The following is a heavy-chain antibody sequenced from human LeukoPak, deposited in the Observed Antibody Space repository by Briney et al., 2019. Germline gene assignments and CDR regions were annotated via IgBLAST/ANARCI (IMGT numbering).Heavy chain of an antibody. Sequence: ASVKVSCKASGYTFTSYGISWVRQAPGQGLEWMGWISAYNGNTNYAQKLQGRVTMTTDTSTSTAYMELRSLRSDDTAVYYCARAHGSSGYYRYYYYYYGMDVWGQGTTVTVSS. V-gene: IGHV1-18*01. CDR1: GYTFTSYG. CDR2: ISAYNGNT. D-gene: IGHD3-22*01. CDR3: ARAHGSSGYYRYYYYYYGMDV. J-gene: IGHJ6*02.